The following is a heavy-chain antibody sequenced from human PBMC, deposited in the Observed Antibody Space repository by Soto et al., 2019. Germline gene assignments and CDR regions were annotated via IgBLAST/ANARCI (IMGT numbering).Heavy chain of an antibody. D-gene: IGHD2-15*01. V-gene: IGHV3-66*01. CDR1: GLSVTYNY. J-gene: IGHJ6*03. CDR2: LYSGGNT. Sequence: GGSLRLSCVASGLSVTYNYMSWVRQAPGKGLEWVSVLYSGGNTEYGDSVKGRCTISRENSKNTLYLQMNSLRAGDTAVYYCARAGCGGGSCYSDYYYYYMDVWGKGTTVTVSS. CDR3: ARAGCGGGSCYSDYYYYYMDV.